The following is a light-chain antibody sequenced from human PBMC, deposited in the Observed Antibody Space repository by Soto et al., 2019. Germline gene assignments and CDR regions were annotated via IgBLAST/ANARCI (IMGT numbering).Light chain of an antibody. CDR2: SNN. Sequence: QSVLTQPPSASGTPGQRVTISCSGSSSNIGSNTVHWYQQLPGAAPKLLIHSNNQRPSGVPDRFSGSKSGTSASLAISGLQSEDEADYYCAAWDDILDGSVFGGGTKVTVL. CDR1: SSNIGSNT. V-gene: IGLV1-44*01. J-gene: IGLJ2*01. CDR3: AAWDDILDGSV.